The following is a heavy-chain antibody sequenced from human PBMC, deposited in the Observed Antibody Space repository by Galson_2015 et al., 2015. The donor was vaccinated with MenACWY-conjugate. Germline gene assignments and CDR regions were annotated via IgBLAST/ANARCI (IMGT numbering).Heavy chain of an antibody. D-gene: IGHD3-3*01. V-gene: IGHV3-53*01. J-gene: IGHJ4*02. CDR3: ARAGEWPHHFDY. CDR1: GFTVSSNY. Sequence: SLRLSCAASGFTVSSNYMSWVRQAPGKGLEWVSVIYCGGSTYYADSVKGRFTISRDNSKNTLYLQMNSLRAEDTAVYYCARAGEWPHHFDYWGQGTLVTVSS. CDR2: IYCGGST.